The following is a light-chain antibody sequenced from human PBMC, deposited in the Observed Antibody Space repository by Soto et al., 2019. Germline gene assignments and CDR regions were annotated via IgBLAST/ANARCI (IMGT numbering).Light chain of an antibody. Sequence: EIVMTQSPATLSVSPGARATLSCRASQSVSSYLAWYQQKPGQTPRLLIYDASNRATGIPARFSGSRSGTDGTLTISSLEPEDCAVYFCQQRSSWPLTFGGGTKVDI. J-gene: IGKJ4*02. CDR1: QSVSSY. CDR2: DAS. V-gene: IGKV3-11*01. CDR3: QQRSSWPLT.